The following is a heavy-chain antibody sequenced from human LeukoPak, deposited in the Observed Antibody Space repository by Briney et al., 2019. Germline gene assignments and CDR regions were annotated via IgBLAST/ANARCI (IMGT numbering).Heavy chain of an antibody. CDR2: FDPEDGET. D-gene: IGHD3-10*01. V-gene: IGHV1-24*01. J-gene: IGHJ4*02. Sequence: ASVKVSCKVSGYTLTDLSMHWVRQAPGKGLEWMGGFDPEDGETIYAQKFQGRVTMTEDTSTDTAYMELSSLRSEDTAVYYCATEDETMVRGVKSHWGQGTLVTVSS. CDR1: GYTLTDLS. CDR3: ATEDETMVRGVKSH.